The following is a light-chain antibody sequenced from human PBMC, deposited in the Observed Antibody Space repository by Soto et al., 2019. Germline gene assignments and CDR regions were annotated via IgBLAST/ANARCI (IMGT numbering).Light chain of an antibody. J-gene: IGKJ1*01. CDR2: HTS. CDR3: QQYGSSPPT. V-gene: IGKV3-20*01. Sequence: EIVLTQSPGTLSFSPVGRATLSCGASQSVSSNYLAWYQQTPGQAPRLLIYHTSSRATGIPGRFSGSGSGTDFTLTISRLEPEDSAVYYCQQYGSSPPTFGQGTKVDIK. CDR1: QSVSSNY.